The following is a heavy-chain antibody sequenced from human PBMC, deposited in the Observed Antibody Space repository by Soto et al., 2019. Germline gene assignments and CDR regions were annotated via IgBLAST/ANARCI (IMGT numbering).Heavy chain of an antibody. D-gene: IGHD2-15*01. CDR1: GGSISSGGYY. Sequence: QVQLQESGPGLVKPSQTLSLTCTVSGGSISSGGYYWSWIRQHPVKGLEWIGYIYYSGRTYYNPSLKSRVTISVDTAKNQFSLKLSSVTAADTARYYCARVPFLCSGGSCYVNAFDIWGQWTMVTVSS. CDR2: IYYSGRT. CDR3: ARVPFLCSGGSCYVNAFDI. V-gene: IGHV4-31*03. J-gene: IGHJ3*02.